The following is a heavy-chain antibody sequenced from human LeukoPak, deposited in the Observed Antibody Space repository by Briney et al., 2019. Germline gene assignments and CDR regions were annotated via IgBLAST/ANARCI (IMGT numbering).Heavy chain of an antibody. Sequence: ASVKVSCKASGGTFSSYAISWVRQAPGQGLEWKGRIITILGIANYAQKFQGRVTITADKSTSTANMELSSLRSEDTAVYYFASDMNPSYGSGSYYPIYFDYWGQGTLVTVSS. CDR1: GGTFSSYA. V-gene: IGHV1-69*04. CDR2: IITILGIA. CDR3: ASDMNPSYGSGSYYPIYFDY. D-gene: IGHD3-10*01. J-gene: IGHJ4*02.